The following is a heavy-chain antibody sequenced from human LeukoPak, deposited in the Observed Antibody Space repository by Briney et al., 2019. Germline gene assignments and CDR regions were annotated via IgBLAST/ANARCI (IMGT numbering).Heavy chain of an antibody. J-gene: IGHJ4*01. CDR3: ARLYLGPAEDRRFDY. CDR1: GGSISSSGYY. Sequence: PSETLSLTCTDSGGSISSSGYYWGWIRQPPGKGLEWIGNIYLSGTTYYNPSLKSRVTISVDTSKNQFSLKLTSVTAADTAVYYCARLYLGPAEDRRFDYWGQGTLATVSS. D-gene: IGHD3/OR15-3a*01. V-gene: IGHV4-39*01. CDR2: IYLSGTT.